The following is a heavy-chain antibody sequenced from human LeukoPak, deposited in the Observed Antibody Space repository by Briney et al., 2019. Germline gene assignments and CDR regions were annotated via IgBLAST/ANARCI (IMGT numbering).Heavy chain of an antibody. D-gene: IGHD1-26*01. J-gene: IGHJ4*02. CDR1: GFTFSSYS. CDR2: ISGSSSYI. Sequence: GGSLRLSCAASGFTFSSYSMNWVRQAPGKGLEWVSSISGSSSYIYYADSVKGRFTISRDNSKNTLYLQMNSLRAEDTAVYYCAKDRGSHYYAYWGQGTLVTVSS. CDR3: AKDRGSHYYAY. V-gene: IGHV3-21*04.